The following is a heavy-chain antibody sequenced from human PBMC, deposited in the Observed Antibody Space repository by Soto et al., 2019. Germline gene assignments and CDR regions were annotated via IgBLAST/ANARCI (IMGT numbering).Heavy chain of an antibody. CDR1: GGSISSGGYY. D-gene: IGHD6-13*01. J-gene: IGHJ4*02. V-gene: IGHV4-31*03. CDR2: IYYSGST. CDR3: ARSFGVAAAGPFDY. Sequence: QVQLQESGPGLVKPSQTLSLTCTVSGGSISSGGYYWSWIRQHPGKGLEWIGYIYYSGSTYYNPSLKLRVTISVDTSKNQFSLRLGSVTAADTAVYYWARSFGVAAAGPFDYWGQGTLVTVSS.